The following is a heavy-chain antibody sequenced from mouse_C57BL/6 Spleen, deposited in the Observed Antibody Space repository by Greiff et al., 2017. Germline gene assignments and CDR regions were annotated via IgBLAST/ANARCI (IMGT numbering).Heavy chain of an antibody. V-gene: IGHV5-9-1*02. J-gene: IGHJ3*01. CDR2: ISSGGDYI. Sequence: EVQLVESGEGLVKPGGSLKLSCAASGFTFSSYAMSWVRQTPEKRLEWVAYISSGGDYIYYADTVKGRFTISRDNARNTLYLQMSSLKSEDTAMYYCTRAKTETAWFAYWGQGTLVTVSA. CDR3: TRAKTETAWFAY. D-gene: IGHD4-1*01. CDR1: GFTFSSYA.